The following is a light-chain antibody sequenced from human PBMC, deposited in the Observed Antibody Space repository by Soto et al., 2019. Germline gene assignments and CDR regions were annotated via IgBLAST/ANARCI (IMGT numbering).Light chain of an antibody. V-gene: IGKV3D-15*01. CDR1: QSVGSN. J-gene: IGKJ1*01. Sequence: EVVMTQSPATVPVSLGGRVTLSCRASQSVGSNLAWYQQKPGQPPRLLIYEASNRDTGVPTRFSGSGSGTEFTLTITSLQSEDFAVYYCQQYNHWPPWTFGQGTKVDI. CDR2: EAS. CDR3: QQYNHWPPWT.